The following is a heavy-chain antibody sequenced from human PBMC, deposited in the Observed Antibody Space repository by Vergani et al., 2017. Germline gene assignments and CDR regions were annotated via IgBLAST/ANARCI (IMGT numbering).Heavy chain of an antibody. Sequence: QVQLVESGGGVVQPGRSLRLSCAASGFNFSSYGMHWVRQAPGKGLEGVAVISYDGSNKYYADSVKGRFTISRDNSKNPLYLQMNSLRAEDTAVYYCAKDQGVTFGGPSAFDIWGQGTMVTVSS. J-gene: IGHJ3*02. V-gene: IGHV3-30*18. D-gene: IGHD3-16*01. CDR2: ISYDGSNK. CDR3: AKDQGVTFGGPSAFDI. CDR1: GFNFSSYG.